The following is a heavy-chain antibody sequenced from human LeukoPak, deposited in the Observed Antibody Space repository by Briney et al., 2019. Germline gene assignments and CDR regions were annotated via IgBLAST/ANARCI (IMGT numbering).Heavy chain of an antibody. J-gene: IGHJ6*02. CDR3: TRDGGRIAASATYYGMDV. CDR2: IYYSGST. Sequence: PSETLSLTCTVSGGSISSSSYYWGRIRQPPGKGLEWIGSIYYSGSTYYNPSLKSRVTMSVDKSKNLFSLNLTSVTAADTAVYYCTRDGGRIAASATYYGMDVWGQGTTVTVSS. D-gene: IGHD6-6*01. CDR1: GGSISSSSYY. V-gene: IGHV4-39*07.